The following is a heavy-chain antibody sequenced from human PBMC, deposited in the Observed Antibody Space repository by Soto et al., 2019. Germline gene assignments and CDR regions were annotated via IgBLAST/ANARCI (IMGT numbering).Heavy chain of an antibody. CDR3: AKGTWKFDY. V-gene: IGHV3-23*01. CDR1: GFTFSSYA. Sequence: EVPLLESGGGLVQPGGSLRLSCAASGFTFSSYAMSWVRQAPGKGLEWVSGISGRDGSTYYIDSVKGRFTISRDNSKNTLYLQMNSLRAEDTAVYYCAKGTWKFDYWGQGTLVTVSS. D-gene: IGHD1-1*01. J-gene: IGHJ4*02. CDR2: ISGRDGST.